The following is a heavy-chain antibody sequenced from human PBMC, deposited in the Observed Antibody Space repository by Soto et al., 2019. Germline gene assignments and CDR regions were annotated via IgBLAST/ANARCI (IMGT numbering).Heavy chain of an antibody. CDR2: ISASGGST. V-gene: IGHV3-23*01. J-gene: IGHJ5*02. CDR3: ASGHGGFDP. Sequence: VQLLESGGGLVQPGGYLRVSCAAYGFTFSNLAMGWVRQAPGRGLEWISDISASGGSTNYADSVKGRYTISRDNSKNTLYLQMNSLRAEDTAVYYCASGHGGFDPWGQGTLVTVSS. D-gene: IGHD3-16*01. CDR1: GFTFSNLA.